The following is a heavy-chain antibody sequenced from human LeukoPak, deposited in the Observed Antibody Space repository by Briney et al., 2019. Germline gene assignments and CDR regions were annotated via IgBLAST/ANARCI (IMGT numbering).Heavy chain of an antibody. Sequence: GASLKISCKGSGYSFNTCWIGWVRQMPGKGLEWMGIIYPGDSDTKYSPSFQGQVTISADKSISTAYLQWGSLKASDTAMYYCARSQGYCSGGSCLQGDWFDPWGQGTLVTVSS. J-gene: IGHJ5*02. CDR3: ARSQGYCSGGSCLQGDWFDP. D-gene: IGHD2-15*01. CDR1: GYSFNTCW. CDR2: IYPGDSDT. V-gene: IGHV5-51*01.